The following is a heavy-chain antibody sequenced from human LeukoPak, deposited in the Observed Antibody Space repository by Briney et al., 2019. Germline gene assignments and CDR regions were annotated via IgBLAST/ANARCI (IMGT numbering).Heavy chain of an antibody. Sequence: SGGSLRLSCAASGFTFSSYWMSWVRQAPGKGLEWVSVIYSGGSTYYADSVKGRFTISRDNSKNTLYLQMNSLRAEDTAVYYCASSLTDYYGSGSYYTFDYWGQGTLVTVSS. J-gene: IGHJ4*02. D-gene: IGHD3-10*01. CDR3: ASSLTDYYGSGSYYTFDY. V-gene: IGHV3-66*01. CDR2: IYSGGST. CDR1: GFTFSSYW.